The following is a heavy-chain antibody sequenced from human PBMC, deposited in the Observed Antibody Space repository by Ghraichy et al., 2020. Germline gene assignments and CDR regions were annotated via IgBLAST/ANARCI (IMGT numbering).Heavy chain of an antibody. D-gene: IGHD3-22*01. CDR3: AKETSTAPEYYYDSSGYYWGWFDP. J-gene: IGHJ5*02. CDR1: GFTFDDYA. CDR2: ISGDGGST. Sequence: GGSLRLSCAASGFTFDDYAMHWVRQAPGKGLEWVSLISGDGGSTYYADSVKGRFTISRDNSKNSLYLQMNSLRTEDTALYYCAKETSTAPEYYYDSSGYYWGWFDPWGQGTLVTVSS. V-gene: IGHV3-43*02.